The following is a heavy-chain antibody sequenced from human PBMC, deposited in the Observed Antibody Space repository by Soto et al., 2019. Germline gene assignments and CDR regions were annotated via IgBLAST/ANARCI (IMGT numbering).Heavy chain of an antibody. V-gene: IGHV1-18*01. CDR1: GYSFTSYG. CDR2: ISAYNGNT. Sequence: XSVKVSCKASGYSFTSYGIIWGRQAPGQGLEWMGWISAYNGNTNYAQKLQGRVTMTTDTSTSTAYMELRSLRSDDTAVYYCARRKYYDFWSGSQNYYGMDVWGQGTLVTVSS. J-gene: IGHJ6*01. CDR3: ARRKYYDFWSGSQNYYGMDV. D-gene: IGHD3-3*01.